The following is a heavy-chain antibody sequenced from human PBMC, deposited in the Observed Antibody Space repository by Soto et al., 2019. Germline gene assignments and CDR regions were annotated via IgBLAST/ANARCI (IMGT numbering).Heavy chain of an antibody. CDR1: GFTFDDYA. CDR3: AKRRG. J-gene: IGHJ4*02. Sequence: PGGSLRLSCAASGFTFDDYAMHWVRQAPGKGLEWVSGISWNSGSTYYADSVKGRFTISRDNSKNTLYLQMNSLRAEDTAVHYYAKRRGWGQGTLVTVSS. V-gene: IGHV3-23*01. CDR2: ISWNSGST.